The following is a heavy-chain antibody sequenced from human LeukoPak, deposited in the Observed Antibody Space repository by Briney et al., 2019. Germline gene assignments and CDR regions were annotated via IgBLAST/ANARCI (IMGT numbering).Heavy chain of an antibody. Sequence: GGSLRLSCAASGFAISSYWLHWVRQVPGKRLVWVSRINTDGSTTSYADSVKGRFTISRDIAKNTLYLQMNSLRAEDTAVYYCARARALNWGSISTQNYYFDLWGRGTLVTVSS. J-gene: IGHJ2*01. CDR2: INTDGSTT. D-gene: IGHD7-27*01. V-gene: IGHV3-74*01. CDR1: GFAISSYW. CDR3: ARARALNWGSISTQNYYFDL.